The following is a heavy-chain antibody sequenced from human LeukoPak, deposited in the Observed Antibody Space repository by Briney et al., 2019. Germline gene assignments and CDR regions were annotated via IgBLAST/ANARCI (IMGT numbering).Heavy chain of an antibody. CDR1: GFTSSSYA. D-gene: IGHD3-10*02. CDR3: AKRTMFYGVY. CDR2: ISGSGGST. V-gene: IGHV3-23*01. J-gene: IGHJ4*02. Sequence: GGSLRLSCAASGFTSSSYAVSWVRQAPGKWLEWVSAISGSGGSTYYADSVKGRFTISRDNSKNTLYLQMNSLRAEDTAVYYCAKRTMFYGVYWGQGTLVTVSS.